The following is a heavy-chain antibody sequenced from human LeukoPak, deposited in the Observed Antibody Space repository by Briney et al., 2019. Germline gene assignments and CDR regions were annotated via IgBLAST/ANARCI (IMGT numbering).Heavy chain of an antibody. J-gene: IGHJ4*02. Sequence: GGSLRLSCAASGFTFSSYAMHWVRQAPGKGLEWVAVISYDGSNKYYADSVKGRFTISRDNSKNTLYLQMNSLRAEDTAVYYCASGNQYYFDYWGQGTLVTVSS. CDR2: ISYDGSNK. CDR3: ASGNQYYFDY. D-gene: IGHD4-23*01. CDR1: GFTFSSYA. V-gene: IGHV3-30*04.